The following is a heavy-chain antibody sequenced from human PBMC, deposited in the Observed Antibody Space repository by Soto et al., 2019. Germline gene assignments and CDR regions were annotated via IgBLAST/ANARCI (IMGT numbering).Heavy chain of an antibody. V-gene: IGHV3-33*01. CDR3: VRTACVINNCSYRGVR. D-gene: IGHD1-20*01. CDR1: GFDFKTYG. Sequence: PGGSLRRSWVASGFDFKTYGMHWVRQAPGKGLEWVAVIGFDGTNIHYSDSVRGRFSISRDNSENTVSLQMNSLRVEDTALYYCVRTACVINNCSYRGVRWGQGTLVTVSS. J-gene: IGHJ4*02. CDR2: IGFDGTNI.